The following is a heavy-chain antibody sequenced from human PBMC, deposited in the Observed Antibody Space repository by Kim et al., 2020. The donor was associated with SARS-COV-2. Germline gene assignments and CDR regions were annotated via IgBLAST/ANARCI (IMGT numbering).Heavy chain of an antibody. CDR3: ARGLDYYGSGSYYNSPFD. CDR1: GGSFSGYY. V-gene: IGHV4-34*01. D-gene: IGHD3-10*01. J-gene: IGHJ4*01. Sequence: SETLSLTCAVYGGSFSGYYWSWIRQPPGKGLEWIGEINHSGSTNYNPSLKSRVTISVDTSKNQFSLKLSSVTAADTAVYHCARGLDYYGSGSYYNSPFD. CDR2: INHSGST.